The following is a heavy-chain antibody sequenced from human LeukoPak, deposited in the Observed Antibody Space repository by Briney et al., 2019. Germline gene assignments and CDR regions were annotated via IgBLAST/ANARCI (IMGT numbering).Heavy chain of an antibody. J-gene: IGHJ4*02. D-gene: IGHD1-26*01. CDR3: ARVSEGGTFSDY. V-gene: IGHV3-30-3*01. CDR1: GFTFSTYA. Sequence: GRSLRLSCAASGFTFSTYAMHWVRQAPGKGLQWVAVISSDGSNKYYADSVKGRFTISRDNSKNTLYLQMNSLRPEDTAVYFCARVSEGGTFSDYWGQGTLVTVSS. CDR2: ISSDGSNK.